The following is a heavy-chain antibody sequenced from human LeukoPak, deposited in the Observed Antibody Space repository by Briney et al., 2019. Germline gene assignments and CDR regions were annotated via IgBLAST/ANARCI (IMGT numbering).Heavy chain of an antibody. J-gene: IGHJ3*02. V-gene: IGHV3-30*02. Sequence: GGSLRLSCAASGFTFSSYGMHWVRQAPGKGLEWVAFIRYDGSNKYYADSVKGRFTISRDNSKNTLYLQMNSLRAEDTAVYYCAKDLIAAAARGAFDIWGQGTMVTVSS. CDR2: IRYDGSNK. CDR1: GFTFSSYG. CDR3: AKDLIAAAARGAFDI. D-gene: IGHD6-13*01.